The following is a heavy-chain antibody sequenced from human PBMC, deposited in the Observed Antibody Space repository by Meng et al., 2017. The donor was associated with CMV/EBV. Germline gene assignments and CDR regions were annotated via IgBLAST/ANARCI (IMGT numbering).Heavy chain of an antibody. D-gene: IGHD3-3*01. V-gene: IGHV1-8*01. CDR3: ARGGHSTTIFGVVIYNWFDP. Sequence: ASVKVSCKASGNTFTSYDINRVRQATGQGLEWMGWMNPNSGNTGYAQKFQDRVTMTRNTSISTAYMELISLRCEDTAVYYCARGGHSTTIFGVVIYNWFDPWGQGTLVTVSS. CDR1: GNTFTSYD. CDR2: MNPNSGNT. J-gene: IGHJ5*02.